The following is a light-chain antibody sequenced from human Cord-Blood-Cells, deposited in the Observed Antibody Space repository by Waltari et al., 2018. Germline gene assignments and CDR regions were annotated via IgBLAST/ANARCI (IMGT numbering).Light chain of an antibody. CDR2: WAS. J-gene: IGKJ2*01. CDR1: QSVLYSSNNKNY. CDR3: QQYYSTPPYT. Sequence: DIVMTQSQDPLDVSLGGMATIQCKSRQSVLYSSNNKNYLAWYQQKPGQPPKLLIYWASTRESGVPDRFSGSGSGTDFTLTISSLQAEDVAVYYCQQYYSTPPYTFGQGTKLEIK. V-gene: IGKV4-1*01.